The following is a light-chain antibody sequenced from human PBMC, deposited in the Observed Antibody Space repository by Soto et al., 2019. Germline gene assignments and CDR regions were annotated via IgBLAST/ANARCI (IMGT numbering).Light chain of an antibody. CDR3: QQANSFPIT. CDR2: AAS. V-gene: IGKV1-12*01. Sequence: DVQMTQPPSSVSASVGDRVTITCRASQGISNWLAWYQQRPGKAPKLLIYAASSLQSGVPSRYSDSGSGEDFTLTISSLQPEDFATYYCQQANSFPITCGQGTRLEIK. CDR1: QGISNW. J-gene: IGKJ5*01.